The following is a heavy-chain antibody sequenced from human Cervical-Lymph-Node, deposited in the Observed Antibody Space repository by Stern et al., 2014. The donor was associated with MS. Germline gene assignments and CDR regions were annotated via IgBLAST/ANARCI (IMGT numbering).Heavy chain of an antibody. CDR3: AREYCSGGSCYGAYYYYGMDV. J-gene: IGHJ6*02. CDR2: ISYDGSNK. Sequence: VQLVESGGGVVQPGRSLRLSCAASGFTFSSYGMHWVRPAPGKGLEWVAVISYDGSNKYYADSVKGRFTISRDNSKNTLYLQMNRLRAEDTAVYYCAREYCSGGSCYGAYYYYGMDVWGQGTTVTVSS. CDR1: GFTFSSYG. V-gene: IGHV3-30*03. D-gene: IGHD2-15*01.